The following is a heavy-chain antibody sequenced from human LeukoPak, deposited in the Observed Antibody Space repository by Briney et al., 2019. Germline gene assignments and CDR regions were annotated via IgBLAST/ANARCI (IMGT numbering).Heavy chain of an antibody. CDR3: ARGESRKVRGVNGPNWFDP. D-gene: IGHD3-10*01. Sequence: PSETLSLTCTVSGGSISSGSYYWSWIRQPAGKGLEWIGRIYTSGSTNYNPSLKSRVTISVDTSKNQFSLKLSSVTAADTAVYYCARGESRKVRGVNGPNWFDPWGQGTLVTVSS. V-gene: IGHV4-61*02. J-gene: IGHJ5*02. CDR1: GGSISSGSYY. CDR2: IYTSGST.